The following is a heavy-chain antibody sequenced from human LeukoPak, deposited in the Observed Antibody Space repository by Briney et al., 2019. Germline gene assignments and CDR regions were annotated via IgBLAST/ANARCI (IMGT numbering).Heavy chain of an antibody. CDR1: GFAFGSEA. V-gene: IGHV3-23*01. Sequence: GGSLRLSCAVSGFAFGSEAMSWVRQSPARGLEWVASISPGGGTTYYADYVKGRFTISRDNSKNTLYLQMNSLRAEDTAVYYCARDVSMVRGVIAPDYYYGMDVWGQGTTVTVSS. J-gene: IGHJ6*02. CDR3: ARDVSMVRGVIAPDYYYGMDV. D-gene: IGHD3-10*01. CDR2: ISPGGGTT.